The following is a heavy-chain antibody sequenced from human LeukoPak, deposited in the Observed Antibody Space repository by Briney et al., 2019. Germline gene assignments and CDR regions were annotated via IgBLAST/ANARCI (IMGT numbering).Heavy chain of an antibody. D-gene: IGHD3-10*01. CDR3: ARDLRYGSGRIDY. Sequence: GGSLRLSCAASGFTFSSYAMSWVRQAPGKGLEWVAVIWYDGSNEYYADSVKGRFTISRDNSKNTLYLQMNGLRAEDTAVYYCARDLRYGSGRIDYWGQGTLVTVSS. J-gene: IGHJ4*02. CDR2: IWYDGSNE. CDR1: GFTFSSYA. V-gene: IGHV3-33*08.